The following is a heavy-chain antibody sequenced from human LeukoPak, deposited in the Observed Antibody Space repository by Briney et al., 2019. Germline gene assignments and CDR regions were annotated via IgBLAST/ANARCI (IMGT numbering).Heavy chain of an antibody. D-gene: IGHD2-15*01. CDR1: GFTFSSYA. CDR3: AKDQDIVVVVAATATDAFDI. V-gene: IGHV3-23*01. CDR2: ISGSGGST. J-gene: IGHJ3*02. Sequence: PGGSLRLSCAASGFTFSSYAMSWVRQAPGKGLEWVSAISGSGGSTYYADSVKGRFTISRDNSKNTLYLQMNSLRAEDTAVYYCAKDQDIVVVVAATATDAFDIWGQGTMVTVSS.